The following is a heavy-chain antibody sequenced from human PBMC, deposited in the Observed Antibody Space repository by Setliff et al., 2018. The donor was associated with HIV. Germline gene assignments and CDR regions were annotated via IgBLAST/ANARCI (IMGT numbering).Heavy chain of an antibody. CDR3: ASSVGFRDF. Sequence: KPSETLSLTCSVSGGPVSGHFWTWIRQAPGKGLEWIAEITPSGRTNYSPSLKSRLSLSIESSKNQLFLKVMSVTAADSAVYYCASSVGFRDFWGQGTPVTVSS. CDR2: ITPSGRT. J-gene: IGHJ4*02. CDR1: GGPVSGHF. V-gene: IGHV4-34*01. D-gene: IGHD3-10*01.